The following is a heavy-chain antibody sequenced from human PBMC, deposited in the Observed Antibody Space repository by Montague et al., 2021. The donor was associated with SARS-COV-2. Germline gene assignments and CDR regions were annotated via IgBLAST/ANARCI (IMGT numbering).Heavy chain of an antibody. CDR2: IWYDGTNK. V-gene: IGHV3-33*06. Sequence: SLRLSCAASEFSLNNYGMHWVRQAPGKGLEWVAVIWYDGTNKFYADSVKGRFTISRDSPKNTLYLQMNSLRAEDTAVYYCVKDRDSGTYYRLDYWGQGTLVTVSS. J-gene: IGHJ4*02. CDR3: VKDRDSGTYYRLDY. D-gene: IGHD1-26*01. CDR1: EFSLNNYG.